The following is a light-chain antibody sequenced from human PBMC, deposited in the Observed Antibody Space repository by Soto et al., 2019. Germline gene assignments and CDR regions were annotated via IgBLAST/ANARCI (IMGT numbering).Light chain of an antibody. Sequence: EIVLTQSPGTLSLSPGERATLSCRASQSVSSSYLAWYQQKPGQAPRLLIYDASSRATGIPDRFSGSGSGTDFTLTISRLEPEDFALYYCQQYGSSSYTFGPGTKPEIK. J-gene: IGKJ2*01. V-gene: IGKV3-20*01. CDR3: QQYGSSSYT. CDR1: QSVSSSY. CDR2: DAS.